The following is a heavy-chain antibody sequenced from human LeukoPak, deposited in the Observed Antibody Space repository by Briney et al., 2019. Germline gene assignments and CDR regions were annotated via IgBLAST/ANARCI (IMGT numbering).Heavy chain of an antibody. D-gene: IGHD3-10*01. Sequence: SETLSLTCTVSGGSISSYDWSWIRQPAGKGLEWIGRIYTSGSTNYNPSLKSRVTMSVDTSKNQFSLKLSSVTAADTAVYYCARVVSWFGIYYFDYWGQGTLVTVSS. CDR2: IYTSGST. CDR3: ARVVSWFGIYYFDY. J-gene: IGHJ4*02. CDR1: GGSISSYD. V-gene: IGHV4-4*07.